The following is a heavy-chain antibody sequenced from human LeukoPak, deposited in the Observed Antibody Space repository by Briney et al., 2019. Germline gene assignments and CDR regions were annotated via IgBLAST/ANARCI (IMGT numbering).Heavy chain of an antibody. CDR3: ARQSGGPYNWFDP. J-gene: IGHJ5*02. Sequence: GGSLRLSCAASGFIVSNNHINWIRQAPGKGLEWVSIIYSGDTTYYSDSVKGRFTISRDKSKNTLYLQLNSLRAEDTAEYFCARQSGGPYNWFDPWGQGTLVTVSS. D-gene: IGHD2-15*01. V-gene: IGHV3-66*04. CDR1: GFIVSNNH. CDR2: IYSGDTT.